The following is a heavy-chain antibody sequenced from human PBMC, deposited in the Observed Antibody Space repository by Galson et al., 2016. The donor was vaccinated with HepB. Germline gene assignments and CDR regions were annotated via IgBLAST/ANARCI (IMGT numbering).Heavy chain of an antibody. V-gene: IGHV4-59*08. Sequence: ETLSLTCTVSGDSMDTYYWSWIRQSPGKELEWVSYIYSTGSSNYNPSLKSRAIMSLETSKNQFSLELTSLTAADTAVYYCAGRTQYASSWYLAYWGQGILFTVSS. J-gene: IGHJ4*02. CDR2: IYSTGSS. CDR1: GDSMDTYY. CDR3: AGRTQYASSWYLAY. D-gene: IGHD6-13*01.